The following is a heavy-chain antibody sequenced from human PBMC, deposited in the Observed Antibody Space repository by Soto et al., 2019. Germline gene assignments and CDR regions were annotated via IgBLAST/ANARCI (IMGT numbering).Heavy chain of an antibody. CDR1: GGSFSGYY. CDR2: INHSGST. Sequence: PSETLSLTCAVYGGSFSGYYWSWIRQPPGKGLEWIGEINHSGSTNYNPSLKSRVTISVDTSKNQFSLKLSSVTAADTAVYYCATLHLGELSSEFDCWGQGTLVTVSS. V-gene: IGHV4-34*01. J-gene: IGHJ4*02. D-gene: IGHD3-16*02. CDR3: ATLHLGELSSEFDC.